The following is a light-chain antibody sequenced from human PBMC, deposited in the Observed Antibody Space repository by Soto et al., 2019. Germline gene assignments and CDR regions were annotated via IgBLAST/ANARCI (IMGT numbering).Light chain of an antibody. CDR1: QSVFFSAKNRNY. Sequence: DVLMTPSPDSLPVSLRERASINCKSSQSVFFSAKNRNYLSWYQQKSGQPPKLLIYWASTRESGVPDRFSGSGSGTDFTLTISSLKAEDVAVYYCQQYYSTPPTFGPGTKVDIK. J-gene: IGKJ3*01. CDR3: QQYYSTPPT. CDR2: WAS. V-gene: IGKV4-1*01.